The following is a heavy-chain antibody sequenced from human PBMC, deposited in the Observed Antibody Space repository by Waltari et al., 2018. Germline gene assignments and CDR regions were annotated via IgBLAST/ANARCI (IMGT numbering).Heavy chain of an antibody. CDR1: GGSISSSSYY. CDR2: IYYSGST. V-gene: IGHV4-39*01. J-gene: IGHJ6*02. Sequence: QLQLQESGPGLVKPSETLSLTCTVSGGSISSSSYYWGWIRQPPGKGLEWIGSIYYSGSTYYNPSLKSRVTIAVDTSKNQFSLKLSSVTAADTAVYYCARHYYYDSLGMDVWGQGTTVTVSS. D-gene: IGHD3-22*01. CDR3: ARHYYYDSLGMDV.